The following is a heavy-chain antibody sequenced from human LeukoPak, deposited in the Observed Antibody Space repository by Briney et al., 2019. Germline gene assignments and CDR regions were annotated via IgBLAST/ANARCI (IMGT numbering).Heavy chain of an antibody. J-gene: IGHJ4*02. CDR3: ARRVDTEALDY. CDR2: IHYSGST. V-gene: IGHV4-59*01. D-gene: IGHD5-18*01. CDR1: GGSISSYY. Sequence: KPSETLSLTCTVSGGSISSYYWSWIRQPPGKGLEWIGYIHYSGSTKYNPAFKRRVTISVHTSKNQFPLKLRSVTAADTAVYYCARRVDTEALDYWGQGTLVTVSS.